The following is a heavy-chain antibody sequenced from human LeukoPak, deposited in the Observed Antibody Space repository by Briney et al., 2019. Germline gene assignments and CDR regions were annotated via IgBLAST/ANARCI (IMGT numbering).Heavy chain of an antibody. Sequence: ASVKVSCKASGYTFTSHGISWVRQAPGQGLEWMGWISAYNGNTNYAQNLQGRVTMTTDTSTSTAYMELRSLRSDDTAVYYCARDEWQQLALFENWGQGALVTVSS. CDR2: ISAYNGNT. CDR3: ARDEWQQLALFEN. V-gene: IGHV1-18*01. J-gene: IGHJ4*02. D-gene: IGHD6-13*01. CDR1: GYTFTSHG.